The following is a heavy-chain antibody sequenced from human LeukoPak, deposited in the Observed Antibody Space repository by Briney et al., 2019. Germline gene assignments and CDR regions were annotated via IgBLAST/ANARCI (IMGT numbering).Heavy chain of an antibody. D-gene: IGHD3-10*01. J-gene: IGHJ4*02. V-gene: IGHV3-23*01. Sequence: PGGSLRLSCAASGFTFSSYAMSWVRQAPGKGLEWVSAISGSGGSTYYADSVKGRFTISRDNPKNTLYLQMNSLRGEDTAVYYCAKDTYYYGSGSTNFDYWGQGTLVTVSS. CDR1: GFTFSSYA. CDR3: AKDTYYYGSGSTNFDY. CDR2: ISGSGGST.